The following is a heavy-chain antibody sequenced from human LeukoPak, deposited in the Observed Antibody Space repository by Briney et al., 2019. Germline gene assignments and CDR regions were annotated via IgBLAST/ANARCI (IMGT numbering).Heavy chain of an antibody. V-gene: IGHV3-53*01. J-gene: IGHJ6*03. CDR1: GFTVSSNS. CDR2: IFSST. Sequence: GGSLRLSCTVSGFTVSSNSMSWVRQAPGKGLEWVSFIFSSTHYSDSVKGRFTISRDNSKNTLYLQMNSLRAEDTAVYYCARESRTLHYYYYIDVWGKGTTVTVSS. CDR3: ARESRTLHYYYYIDV.